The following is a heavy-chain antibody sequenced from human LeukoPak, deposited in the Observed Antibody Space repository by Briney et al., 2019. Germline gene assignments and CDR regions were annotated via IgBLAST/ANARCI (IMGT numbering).Heavy chain of an antibody. D-gene: IGHD6-19*01. CDR1: GFTFSTFW. Sequence: GGSLRLSCAASGFTFSTFWMSWVRQAPGKGLEWVANIKQDGNTKYYVDSVKGRFTISRDNPNNLLFLQINDLRAEDTAVYYCARDAGSAWISWFDSWGQGSLVAVSS. CDR3: ARDAGSAWISWFDS. V-gene: IGHV3-7*01. CDR2: IKQDGNTK. J-gene: IGHJ5*01.